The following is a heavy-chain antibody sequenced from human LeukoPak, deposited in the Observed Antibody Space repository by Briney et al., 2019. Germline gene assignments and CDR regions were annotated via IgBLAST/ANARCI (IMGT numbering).Heavy chain of an antibody. J-gene: IGHJ4*02. CDR2: ISSSSSTI. Sequence: GGSLRLSCAASGFTFSSYSMNWVRQAPGKGLEWVSYISSSSSTIYYADSVKGRFTISRDNAKNSLYLQMNSLRAEDTAVYYCARDLPYYDRGEVYFDYWGQGTLVTVSS. D-gene: IGHD3-22*01. V-gene: IGHV3-48*01. CDR3: ARDLPYYDRGEVYFDY. CDR1: GFTFSSYS.